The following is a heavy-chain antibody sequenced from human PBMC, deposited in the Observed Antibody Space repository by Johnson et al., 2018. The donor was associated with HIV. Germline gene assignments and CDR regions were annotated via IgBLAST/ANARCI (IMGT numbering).Heavy chain of an antibody. J-gene: IGHJ3*02. D-gene: IGHD6-13*01. CDR1: GFAFSSYG. Sequence: QEQLVESGGGVVQPGRSLRLSCAASGFAFSSYGMHWVRQAPGKGLEWVALISYDGSKKFYADSLKGRFTISRDSSMNTLYLQMNSLKIEDTAVYSCAQEVRIAGSAAFDIWGQGTMVTVSS. CDR3: AQEVRIAGSAAFDI. V-gene: IGHV3-30*18. CDR2: ISYDGSKK.